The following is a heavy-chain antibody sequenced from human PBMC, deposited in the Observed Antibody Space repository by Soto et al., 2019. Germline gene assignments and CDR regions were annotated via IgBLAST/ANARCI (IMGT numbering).Heavy chain of an antibody. Sequence: GGSLRLSCAASGFTFSSYSMNWVRQAPGKGLEWVSSISSSSSYIYYADSVKGRFTISRDNAKNPLYLQMNSLRAEDTAVYYCARDGCSGGSCYSGYYYYGMDVWGQGTTVTVSS. CDR2: ISSSSSYI. J-gene: IGHJ6*02. CDR1: GFTFSSYS. D-gene: IGHD2-15*01. V-gene: IGHV3-21*01. CDR3: ARDGCSGGSCYSGYYYYGMDV.